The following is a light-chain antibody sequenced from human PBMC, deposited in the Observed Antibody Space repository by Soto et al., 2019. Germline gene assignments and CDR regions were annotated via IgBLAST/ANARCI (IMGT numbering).Light chain of an antibody. J-gene: IGLJ1*01. CDR1: SSDVGTYNY. Sequence: QSVLAQPPSASGSPGQSVTISCTGTSSDVGTYNYVSWYQQHPGKAPKLMIYEVIKRPAGVPDRFSGSKSGIMASLTVSGLQAEDEADYYCSSYAGNNNLYVFGTGTKVTVL. CDR2: EVI. V-gene: IGLV2-8*01. CDR3: SSYAGNNNLYV.